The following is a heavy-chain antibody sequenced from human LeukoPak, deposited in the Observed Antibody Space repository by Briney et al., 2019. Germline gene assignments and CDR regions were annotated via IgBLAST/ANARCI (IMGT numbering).Heavy chain of an antibody. CDR3: ARGGLWLQLYFDY. CDR1: GGSISSGGYS. J-gene: IGHJ4*02. D-gene: IGHD5-24*01. Sequence: SETLSRTCAVSGGSISSGGYSWSWIRQPPGKGLEWIGYIYHSGSTYYNPSLKSRVTISVDRSKNQFSLKLSSVTAADTAVYYCARGGLWLQLYFDYWGQGTLVTVSS. CDR2: IYHSGST. V-gene: IGHV4-30-2*01.